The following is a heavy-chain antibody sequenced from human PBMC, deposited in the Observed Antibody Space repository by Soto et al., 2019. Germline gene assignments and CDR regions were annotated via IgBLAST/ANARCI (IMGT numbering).Heavy chain of an antibody. D-gene: IGHD3-9*01. CDR3: ARDSYDVFTGQKRYFYH. Sequence: GGSLRLSCVAAGFSFEDYTMHWVRHTPGKGPEWISLISWDGGRTLYSDSVKGRFIISRDNSKNSLYLQMNSLTTEHTALYFCARDSYDVFTGQKRYFYHRGQGTRVTVSS. J-gene: IGHJ4*02. CDR2: ISWDGGRT. CDR1: GFSFEDYT. V-gene: IGHV3-43*01.